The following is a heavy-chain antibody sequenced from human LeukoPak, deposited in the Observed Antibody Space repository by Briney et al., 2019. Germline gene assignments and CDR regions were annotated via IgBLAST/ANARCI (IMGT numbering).Heavy chain of an antibody. J-gene: IGHJ4*02. CDR1: RFTFSSYA. Sequence: GGSLRLSCAASRFTFSSYAMSWVRQAPGKGLEWVSAISGSGGSTYYADSVKGRFTISRDNSKNTLYLQMNSLRAEDTAVYYCAKGHDYGDLIIDYWGQGTLVTVSS. D-gene: IGHD4-17*01. CDR3: AKGHDYGDLIIDY. CDR2: ISGSGGST. V-gene: IGHV3-23*01.